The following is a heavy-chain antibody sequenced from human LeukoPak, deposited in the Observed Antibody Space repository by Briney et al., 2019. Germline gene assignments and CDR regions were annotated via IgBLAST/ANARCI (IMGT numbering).Heavy chain of an antibody. CDR2: ISSSSSYI. CDR1: GFTFSSYS. CDR3: ARDPTGSSGWKFFDY. D-gene: IGHD6-25*01. V-gene: IGHV3-21*01. J-gene: IGHJ4*02. Sequence: GGSLRLSCAASGFTFSSYSMNWVRQAPGKGLEWVSSISSSSSYIYYADSVKGRFTISRDNAKNSLYLQMNSLRAEDTAVYYCARDPTGSSGWKFFDYWGQGTLVTVSS.